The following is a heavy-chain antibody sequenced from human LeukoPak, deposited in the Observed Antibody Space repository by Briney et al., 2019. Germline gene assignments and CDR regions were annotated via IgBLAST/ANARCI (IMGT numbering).Heavy chain of an antibody. CDR1: GASISDYY. CDR3: ARSRVRGVRGAGPYETMIATPNFDY. Sequence: PSETLSLTCTVSGASISDYYWSWIRQPPGKGLEWIACMYYSGSTNYNPSLQSRVIMSRDTSKNRFSLRLSSVTAADTAVYYCARSRVRGVRGAGPYETMIATPNFDYWGQGTLVTVSS. D-gene: IGHD3-22*01. J-gene: IGHJ4*02. CDR2: MYYSGST. V-gene: IGHV4-59*01.